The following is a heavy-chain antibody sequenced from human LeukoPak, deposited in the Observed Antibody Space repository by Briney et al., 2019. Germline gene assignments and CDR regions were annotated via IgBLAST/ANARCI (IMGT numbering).Heavy chain of an antibody. CDR2: INHSGST. V-gene: IGHV4-34*01. J-gene: IGHJ4*02. CDR1: GGSFSGYY. D-gene: IGHD3-22*01. CDR3: ARGRLTMIALDY. Sequence: SETLSLTCAVYGGSFSGYYWSWIRQPPGKGLEWIGEINHSGSTNYNPSLKSRVTISVDTSKNQFSLKLSSVTAADTAVYYCARGRLTMIALDYWGQGTLVTVSS.